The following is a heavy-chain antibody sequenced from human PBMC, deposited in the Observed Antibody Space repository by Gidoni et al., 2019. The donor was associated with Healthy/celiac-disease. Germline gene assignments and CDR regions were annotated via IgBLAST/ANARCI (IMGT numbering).Heavy chain of an antibody. Sequence: EVQLLESGGGLVQPGGSLRLSCAAPGFTFSSYAMSWVRQDPGKGLEWVSAISCRGGSTYYADSVEGRFTISRDNSKNTLYLQMNSLRAEDTAVYYCAKGRDFWSGYSSVWGQGTLVTVSS. CDR2: ISCRGGST. V-gene: IGHV3-23*01. D-gene: IGHD3-3*01. J-gene: IGHJ4*02. CDR1: GFTFSSYA. CDR3: AKGRDFWSGYSSV.